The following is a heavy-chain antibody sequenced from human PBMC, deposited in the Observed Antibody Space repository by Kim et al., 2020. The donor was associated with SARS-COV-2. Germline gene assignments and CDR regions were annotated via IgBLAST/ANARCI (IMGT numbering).Heavy chain of an antibody. D-gene: IGHD2-2*01. CDR1: GGSISSYY. Sequence: SETLSLTCTVSGGSISSYYWSWIRQPPGKGLEWIGYIYYSGSTNYNPSLKSRVTISVDTSKNQFSLKLSSVTAADTAVYYCARRALGYFSSTRGYDAFD. CDR3: ARRALGYFSSTRGYDAFD. V-gene: IGHV4-59*08. J-gene: IGHJ3*02. CDR2: IYYSGST.